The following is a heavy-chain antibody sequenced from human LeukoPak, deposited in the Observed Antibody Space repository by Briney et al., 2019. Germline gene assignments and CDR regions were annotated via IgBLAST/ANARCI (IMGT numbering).Heavy chain of an antibody. CDR3: ANQYYDFWSGYFVRGYFDY. Sequence: PXXSLRLXCAASGFTFSSYAMSWVRPAPGKGLEWVSAISGSGGSTYYADEVKGRFTISRENTKNTRDVQKSSLRAEDTAVYYCANQYYDFWSGYFVRGYFDYWGQGTLVTVSS. CDR1: GFTFSSYA. CDR2: ISGSGGST. V-gene: IGHV3-23*01. J-gene: IGHJ4*02. D-gene: IGHD3-3*01.